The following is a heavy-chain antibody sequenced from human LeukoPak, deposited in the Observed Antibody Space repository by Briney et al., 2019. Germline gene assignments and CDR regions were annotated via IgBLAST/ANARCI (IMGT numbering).Heavy chain of an antibody. Sequence: GGSLRLACEVSGSTFSDYTMTWVRQAPGKGLEWVSYISTSSSTIYYADSVKGRFTISRDNTKNSLYLQMNSLRAEDTAVYYCARIPSGYTLGYGYYYYYMDVWGKGATVTVSS. CDR2: ISTSSSTI. CDR1: GSTFSDYT. J-gene: IGHJ6*03. D-gene: IGHD5-18*01. CDR3: ARIPSGYTLGYGYYYYYMDV. V-gene: IGHV3-48*04.